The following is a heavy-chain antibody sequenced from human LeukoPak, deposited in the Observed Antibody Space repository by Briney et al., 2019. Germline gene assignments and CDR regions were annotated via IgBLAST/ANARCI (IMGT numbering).Heavy chain of an antibody. V-gene: IGHV3-7*01. J-gene: IGHJ4*02. CDR1: GFTFSNFW. D-gene: IGHD5-18*01. CDR3: ASLDTAPVPRGGY. Sequence: PGGSLRLSCVASGFTFSNFWMSWVRQAPGKGLEWLANMKQEGGVKYYVDSVRGRFTISRDNAKNSLYLQMDSLRAEDTGVYYCASLDTAPVPRGGYWGQGTLVTVSS. CDR2: MKQEGGVK.